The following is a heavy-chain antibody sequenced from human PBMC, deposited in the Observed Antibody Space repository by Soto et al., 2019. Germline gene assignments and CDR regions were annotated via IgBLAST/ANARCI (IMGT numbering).Heavy chain of an antibody. CDR3: AREGAWRYCSGGSCYGVREGYYYGMDV. CDR2: INAGNGNT. Sequence: ASVKVSCKASGYTFTIYAMHWVLQAPGQRLEWMGWINAGNGNTKYSQKFQGRVTITRDTSASTAYMELSSLRSEDTAVYYCAREGAWRYCSGGSCYGVREGYYYGMDVWG. V-gene: IGHV1-3*01. J-gene: IGHJ6*02. CDR1: GYTFTIYA. D-gene: IGHD2-15*01.